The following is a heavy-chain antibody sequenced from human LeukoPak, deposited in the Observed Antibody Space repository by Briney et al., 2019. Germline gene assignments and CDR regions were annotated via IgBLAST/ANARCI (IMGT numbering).Heavy chain of an antibody. D-gene: IGHD6-19*01. V-gene: IGHV1-69*04. CDR2: IIPILGIA. Sequence: ASVKVSCKASGGTFSSYAISWVRQAPGQGLEWMGRIIPILGIANYAQKFQGRVTITADKSTSTAYMELSSLRSEDTAVYYCARVSGENLGMDVWGQGTTVTVSS. J-gene: IGHJ6*02. CDR3: ARVSGENLGMDV. CDR1: GGTFSSYA.